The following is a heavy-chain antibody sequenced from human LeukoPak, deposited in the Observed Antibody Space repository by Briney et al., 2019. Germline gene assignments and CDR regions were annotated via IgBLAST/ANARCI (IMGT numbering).Heavy chain of an antibody. CDR2: INHSGST. CDR3: ATSHSSGYYYYMDV. J-gene: IGHJ6*03. D-gene: IGHD3-22*01. V-gene: IGHV4-34*01. CDR1: GGSFSGYY. Sequence: SETLSLTCAVYGGSFSGYYWSWIRQPPGKGLEWIGEINHSGSTNYNPSLKSRVTISVDTSKNQFSLKLSSVTAADTAVYYCATSHSSGYYYYMDVWGKGTTVTVSS.